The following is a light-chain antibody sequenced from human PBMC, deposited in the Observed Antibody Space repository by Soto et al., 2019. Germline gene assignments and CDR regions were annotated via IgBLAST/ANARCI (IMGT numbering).Light chain of an antibody. J-gene: IGKJ3*01. Sequence: IQLTQSPSALSAAVGDRVTITCRASQDITNYLGWYQQKPGQAPKLLIYCTSTLQSGVPSRFSGSGSGTDFILPISSLQPDDFASYYCQLLDNYFSSGPGTKVDI. CDR3: QLLDNYFS. CDR2: CTS. V-gene: IGKV1-9*01. CDR1: QDITNY.